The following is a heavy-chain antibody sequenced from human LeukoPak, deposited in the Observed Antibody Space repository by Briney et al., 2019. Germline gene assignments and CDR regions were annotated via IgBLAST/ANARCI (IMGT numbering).Heavy chain of an antibody. CDR1: GGSISSYY. J-gene: IGHJ4*02. Sequence: SETLSLTCTASGGSISSYYWSWIRQPPGKGLEWIGYIYYSGSTNYNPSLKSRVTISVDTSKNQFSLKLSSVTAADTAVYYCARGIGGNSPFDYWGQGTLVTVSS. D-gene: IGHD4-23*01. CDR3: ARGIGGNSPFDY. CDR2: IYYSGST. V-gene: IGHV4-59*08.